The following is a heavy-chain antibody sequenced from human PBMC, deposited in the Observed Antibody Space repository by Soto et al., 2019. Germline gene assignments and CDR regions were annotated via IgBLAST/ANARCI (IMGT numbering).Heavy chain of an antibody. Sequence: GGSLRLSCAASGFTFSSYAMSWVRQAPGKGLEWVSAISGSGGSTYYADSVKGRFTISRDNSKNTLYLQMNSLRAEDTAVYYCAKVSGYDFWSGYYNAAQLDAFDIWGQGTMVTVSS. CDR3: AKVSGYDFWSGYYNAAQLDAFDI. D-gene: IGHD3-3*01. CDR1: GFTFSSYA. V-gene: IGHV3-23*01. CDR2: ISGSGGST. J-gene: IGHJ3*02.